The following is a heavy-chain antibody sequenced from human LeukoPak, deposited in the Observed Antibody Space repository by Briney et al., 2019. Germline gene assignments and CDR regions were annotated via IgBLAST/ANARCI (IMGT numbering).Heavy chain of an antibody. CDR1: GFTFTTYE. D-gene: IGHD3-10*02. CDR2: ISGSGSSI. Sequence: PGGSLRLSCAASGFTFTTYEMNWVRQAPGKGLEWVSYISGSGSSIYYADSVEGRFTISRDNAKHSLYLQMNSLRAEDTAVYYCARDDVLSLGISFDRWGRGTLVTVSS. V-gene: IGHV3-48*03. CDR3: ARDDVLSLGISFDR. J-gene: IGHJ2*01.